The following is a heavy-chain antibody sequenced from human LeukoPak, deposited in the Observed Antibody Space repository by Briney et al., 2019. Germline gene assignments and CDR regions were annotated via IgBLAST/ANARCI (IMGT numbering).Heavy chain of an antibody. J-gene: IGHJ6*04. CDR2: IRYDGNEK. V-gene: IGHV3-30*02. D-gene: IGHD2-21*02. Sequence: GGSLRLSCVAPGLIFSNYGMHWVRQAPGKGLDWVSFIRYDGNEKQYADSMRGRVTISRDNSKGTLFLQMTSLRPEDTAVYYCAKAYGSRLLKGDHQNMDVWGKGTTVIVS. CDR1: GLIFSNYG. CDR3: AKAYGSRLLKGDHQNMDV.